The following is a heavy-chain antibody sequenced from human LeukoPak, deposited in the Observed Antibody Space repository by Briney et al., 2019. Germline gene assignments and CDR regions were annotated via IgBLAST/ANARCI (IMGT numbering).Heavy chain of an antibody. CDR2: VNHSGST. CDR3: ARARYSSGGYAQRLDY. D-gene: IGHD6-19*01. V-gene: IGHV4-34*01. CDR1: GGSFGGFY. Sequence: SETLSLTCAVYGGSFGGFYWTWIRQSPGKGLECIGEVNHSGSTTYNPSLKSRVMISVDKSKNQFSLRLSSVTAADTAVYYCARARYSSGGYAQRLDYWAKGPLVTVSS. J-gene: IGHJ4*02.